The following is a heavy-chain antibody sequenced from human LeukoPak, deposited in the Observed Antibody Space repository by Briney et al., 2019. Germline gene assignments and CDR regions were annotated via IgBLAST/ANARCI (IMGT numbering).Heavy chain of an antibody. CDR2: ISSSGSTI. CDR3: ARDRADIAAAGFGRQGDLTR. J-gene: IGHJ4*02. V-gene: IGHV3-11*01. Sequence: GGSLRLSCAASGFTFSDYYMSWIRQAPGKGLEWVSYISSSGSTIYYADSVKGRFTISRDNAKNSLYLQMNSLRAEDTAVYYCARDRADIAAAGFGRQGDLTRWGQGTLVTVSS. CDR1: GFTFSDYY. D-gene: IGHD6-13*01.